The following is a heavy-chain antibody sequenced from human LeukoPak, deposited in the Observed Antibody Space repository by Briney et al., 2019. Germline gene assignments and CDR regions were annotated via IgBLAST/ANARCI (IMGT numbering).Heavy chain of an antibody. CDR3: ARAGYSGYDFHNWFDP. CDR2: INPNSGGT. V-gene: IGHV1-2*02. J-gene: IGHJ5*02. D-gene: IGHD5-12*01. CDR1: GYTFTGYY. Sequence: ASVKVYCKASGYTFTGYYMHWVRQAPGQGLEWMGWINPNSGGTNYAQKFQGRVTMTRDTSISTAYMELSRLRSDDTAVYYCARAGYSGYDFHNWFDPWGQGTLVTVSS.